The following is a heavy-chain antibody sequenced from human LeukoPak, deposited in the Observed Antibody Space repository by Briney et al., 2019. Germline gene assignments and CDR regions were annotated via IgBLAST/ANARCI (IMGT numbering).Heavy chain of an antibody. CDR1: GGSISSYY. D-gene: IGHD2-2*01. V-gene: IGHV4-4*09. CDR2: IYTSGST. CDR3: ARQPVYCSSTSCPSGGAFDI. Sequence: SETLSLTCTVSGGSISSYYWSWIRQPPGKGLEWIGYIYTSGSTNYNPSLKSRVTISVDTSKNQFSLKLSSVPAADTAVYYCARQPVYCSSTSCPSGGAFDIWGQGTMVTVSS. J-gene: IGHJ3*02.